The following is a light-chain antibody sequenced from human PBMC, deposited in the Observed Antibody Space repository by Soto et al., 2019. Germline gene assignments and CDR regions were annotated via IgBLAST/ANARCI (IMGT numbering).Light chain of an antibody. J-gene: IGKJ1*01. V-gene: IGKV3-15*01. CDR3: QQYNNWPPWT. CDR1: QSVSSN. CDR2: GAS. Sequence: EIVMTQSPATLSVSPGERATLSCRASQSVSSNLAWYQQKPRQAPRLLIYGASTRATGIPARFSGSGSGRELTLTISSLQSEDFAVYYCQQYNNWPPWTFGQGTKVEIK.